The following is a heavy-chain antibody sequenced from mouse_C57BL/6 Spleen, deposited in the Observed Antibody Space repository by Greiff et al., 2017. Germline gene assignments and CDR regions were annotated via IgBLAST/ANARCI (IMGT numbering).Heavy chain of an antibody. CDR2: IYPGDGDT. D-gene: IGHD3-2*02. J-gene: IGHJ3*01. CDR3: ARSQTAQANAY. Sequence: QVQLQQSGPELVKPGASVKISCKASGYAFSSSWMNWVKQRPGKGLEWIGRIYPGDGDTNYNGKFKGKATLTADKSSSTAYMQLSSLTSEDSAVYYCARSQTAQANAYWGQGTLVTVSA. CDR1: GYAFSSSW. V-gene: IGHV1-82*01.